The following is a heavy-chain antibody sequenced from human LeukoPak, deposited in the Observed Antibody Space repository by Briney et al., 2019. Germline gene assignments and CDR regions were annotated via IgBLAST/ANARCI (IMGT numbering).Heavy chain of an antibody. V-gene: IGHV4-59*01. Sequence: SETLSLTCAVSGGSINNYYWTWIRQPPGKGLEWIGYIFYTGSTNYSPSLKSRVTMSVDPSKNEVSLNLRSLTAADTAVYYCARGVYHDSRGSLEDYFDNWGQGTLVTVSS. D-gene: IGHD1-1*01. CDR2: IFYTGST. CDR1: GGSINNYY. CDR3: ARGVYHDSRGSLEDYFDN. J-gene: IGHJ4*02.